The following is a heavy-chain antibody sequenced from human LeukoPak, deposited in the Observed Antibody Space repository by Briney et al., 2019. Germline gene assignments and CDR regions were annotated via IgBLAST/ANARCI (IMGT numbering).Heavy chain of an antibody. J-gene: IGHJ4*02. D-gene: IGHD4/OR15-4a*01. Sequence: GASVKVSCTASGYTFTVYYMHWVRQAPGQGLEWMGWINPNSGGTNYAQKFQGRVTMTRDTSISTAYMELRSLRSDDTAVYYCARDWGSKVRAANDYWGQGTLVTVSS. CDR1: GYTFTVYY. V-gene: IGHV1-2*02. CDR2: INPNSGGT. CDR3: ARDWGSKVRAANDY.